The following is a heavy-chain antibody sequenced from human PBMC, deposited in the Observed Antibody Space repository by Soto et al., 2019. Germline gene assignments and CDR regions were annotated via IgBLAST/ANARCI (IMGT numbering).Heavy chain of an antibody. J-gene: IGHJ4*02. CDR2: INTSGGST. Sequence: EVPLLESGGGLVQPGGSLRLSCAASGFTFSSYAMSWVRQAPGKGLEWVSAINTSGGSTYYADSVKGRFTISRDNSKNALYLQLNSLRAEDTDVYYCASPAYSSGWGYWGQGTLVTVSS. V-gene: IGHV3-23*01. CDR1: GFTFSSYA. CDR3: ASPAYSSGWGY. D-gene: IGHD6-19*01.